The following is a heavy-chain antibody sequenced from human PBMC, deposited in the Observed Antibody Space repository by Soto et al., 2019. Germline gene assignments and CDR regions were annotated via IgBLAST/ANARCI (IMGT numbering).Heavy chain of an antibody. V-gene: IGHV4-30-2*01. Sequence: TLSLTFAVSGCSISSGGYSWSGIRQPPGKGLEWIGYIYHSGSTYYNPSLKSRVTISVDRSKNQFSLKLSSVTAADTAVYYCARYYGDYGDNWFDPWGQGTLVTVSS. J-gene: IGHJ5*02. CDR2: IYHSGST. CDR1: GCSISSGGYS. CDR3: ARYYGDYGDNWFDP. D-gene: IGHD4-17*01.